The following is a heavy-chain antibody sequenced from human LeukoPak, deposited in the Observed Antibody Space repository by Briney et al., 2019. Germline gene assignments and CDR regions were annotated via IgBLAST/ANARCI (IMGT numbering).Heavy chain of an antibody. CDR1: GDSISSHS. Sequence: SETLSLTCTVSGDSISSHSWTWIRQPARGGVEWSGRFHTSGSTDYYTSLKSRVTMSVDTSKNQFSLRLTSVTAADTAVYHSAREAKYYDVLTGYPTYFYYMDVWGKGTTVTISS. D-gene: IGHD3-9*01. CDR2: FHTSGST. J-gene: IGHJ6*03. V-gene: IGHV4-4*07. CDR3: AREAKYYDVLTGYPTYFYYMDV.